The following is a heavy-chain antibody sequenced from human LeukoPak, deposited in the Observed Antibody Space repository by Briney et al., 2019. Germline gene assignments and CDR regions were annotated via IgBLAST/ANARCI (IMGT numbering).Heavy chain of an antibody. CDR1: GFTFDDYA. V-gene: IGHV3-9*01. CDR3: AMATSRYSSGWYGIY. J-gene: IGHJ4*02. Sequence: PGGSLRLSCAASGFTFDDYAMHWVRQAPGKGLEWVSGISWNSGSIGYADSVKGRFTISRDNAKNSLYLQMNSLRAEDTALYYCAMATSRYSSGWYGIYWGQGTLVTVSS. D-gene: IGHD6-19*01. CDR2: ISWNSGSI.